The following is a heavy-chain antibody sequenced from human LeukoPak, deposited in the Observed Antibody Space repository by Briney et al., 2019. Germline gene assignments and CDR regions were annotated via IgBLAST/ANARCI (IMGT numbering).Heavy chain of an antibody. CDR1: GFTCSRYD. J-gene: IGHJ4*02. D-gene: IGHD2-2*01. V-gene: IGHV3-23*01. CDR3: AKHLPGTNSPFDY. Sequence: PGVSLRLSCAAPGFTCSRYDMTWVRQAPGKELEWVSTISTSGDSTYHADSVKGRFTISRDNSKNTLYLQMNSLTADDTAVYYCAKHLPGTNSPFDYWGQGTLVTVSS. CDR2: ISTSGDST.